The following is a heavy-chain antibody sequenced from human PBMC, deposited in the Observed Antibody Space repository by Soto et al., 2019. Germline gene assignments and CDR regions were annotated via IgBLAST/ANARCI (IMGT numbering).Heavy chain of an antibody. CDR2: FDPTDSYT. V-gene: IGHV5-10-1*01. CDR1: GYSFTSYW. CDR3: ARGGQQVVHNWVDP. Sequence: EVHLVQSGAEVKKPGESLTISCKGSGYSFTSYWINWVGRVPGKGLEWRGRFDPTDSYTNYNPSFQGHVTMSTDKSLSTAYLQWSRLKASDTAIYYCARGGQQVVHNWVDPWGQGTLVNVSS. D-gene: IGHD2-15*01. J-gene: IGHJ5*02.